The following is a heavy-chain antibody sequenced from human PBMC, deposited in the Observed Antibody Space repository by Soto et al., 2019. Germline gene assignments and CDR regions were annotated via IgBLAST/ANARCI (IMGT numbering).Heavy chain of an antibody. V-gene: IGHV1-69*13. J-gene: IGHJ6*02. CDR1: GGGFSSYA. Sequence: SENGSCKTGGGGFSSYAISWVRQAPGQGLEWMGGIIPIFGTANYAQKFQGRVTITADESTSTAYMELSSLRSEETAVYYRARPGKLRYFYWLPHYYHRKEVYGPGTTVTVSS. D-gene: IGHD3-9*01. CDR2: IIPIFGTA. CDR3: ARPGKLRYFYWLPHYYHRKEV.